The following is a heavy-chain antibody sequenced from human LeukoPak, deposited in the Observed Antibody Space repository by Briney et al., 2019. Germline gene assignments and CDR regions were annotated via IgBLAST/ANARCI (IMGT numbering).Heavy chain of an antibody. J-gene: IGHJ4*02. Sequence: GGSLRLSCVASGFTFGKYWMSWVRKAPGKGLEWVANIKLDGSEKNYVDSVKGRFTISRDNTKNSLYLQMNSLRAEDTAVFYCARDQYDTWSRRGNFDSWGQGTLVIVSS. CDR3: ARDQYDTWSRRGNFDS. V-gene: IGHV3-7*03. CDR1: GFTFGKYW. CDR2: IKLDGSEK. D-gene: IGHD3-3*01.